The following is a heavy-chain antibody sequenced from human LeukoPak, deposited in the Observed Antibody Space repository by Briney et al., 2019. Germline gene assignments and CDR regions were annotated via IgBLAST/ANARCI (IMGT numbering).Heavy chain of an antibody. CDR2: IYYSGST. Sequence: SETLSLTCTVSGGSISSGDYYWSWIRQPLGKGLEWIGYIYYSGSTYYNPSLKSRVTISVDTTKNQFSLKLSSVTAADTAVYYCASQPYYYYDSSGPGRAFDIWGQGTMVTVSS. V-gene: IGHV4-30-4*01. J-gene: IGHJ3*02. D-gene: IGHD3-22*01. CDR3: ASQPYYYYDSSGPGRAFDI. CDR1: GGSISSGDYY.